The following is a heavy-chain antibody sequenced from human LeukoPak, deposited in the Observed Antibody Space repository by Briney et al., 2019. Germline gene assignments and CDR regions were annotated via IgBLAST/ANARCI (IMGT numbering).Heavy chain of an antibody. CDR2: IYYSGST. J-gene: IGHJ5*02. V-gene: IGHV4-59*01. CDR3: ARGGDFWSGYLNDNWFDP. Sequence: SETLSLTCTVSGGSISSYYRSWIRQPPGKGLEWIGYIYYSGSTNYNPSLKSRVTISVDTSKNQFSLKLSSVTAADTAVYYCARGGDFWSGYLNDNWFDPWGQGTLVTVSS. CDR1: GGSISSYY. D-gene: IGHD3-3*01.